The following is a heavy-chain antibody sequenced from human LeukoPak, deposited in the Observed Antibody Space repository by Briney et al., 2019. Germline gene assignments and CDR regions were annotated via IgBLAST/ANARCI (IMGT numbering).Heavy chain of an antibody. CDR2: IYTSGST. J-gene: IGHJ4*02. CDR3: AREGVEMATITDHFDY. V-gene: IGHV4-4*07. D-gene: IGHD5-24*01. Sequence: SETLSLTCTVSGGSISSYYWSWIRQPAGKGLEWIGRIYTSGSTNYNPSLKSRVTMSVDTSKNQFSLKLSSVTAADTAVYYCAREGVEMATITDHFDYWGQGTLVTVSS. CDR1: GGSISSYY.